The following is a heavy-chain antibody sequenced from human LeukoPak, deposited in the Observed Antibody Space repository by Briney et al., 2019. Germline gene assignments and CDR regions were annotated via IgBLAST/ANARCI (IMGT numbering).Heavy chain of an antibody. V-gene: IGHV4-4*07. D-gene: IGHD2-8*02. CDR3: ARDPYCTGDKCYHRFDL. Sequence: PSETLSLSCSVSGGSISTYYWSWIRQPAGKGLEWIGRIYTTGGTNYNPSLRSRVTMSVDTSKNQFSLKLSSVTAADTAVYYCARDPYCTGDKCYHRFDLWGQGTLVTVSS. CDR1: GGSISTYY. J-gene: IGHJ4*02. CDR2: IYTTGGT.